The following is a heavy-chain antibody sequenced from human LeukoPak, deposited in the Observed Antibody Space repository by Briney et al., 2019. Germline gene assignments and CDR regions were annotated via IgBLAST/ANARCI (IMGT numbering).Heavy chain of an antibody. J-gene: IGHJ6*03. CDR3: ARATNTLITMVRGVIITGYYYYMDV. Sequence: GGSLRLSCAASGFTFTAYTINWVRQAPGKGLEWVSSISSSSSYIYYADSVKGRFTISRDNAKNSLYLQMNSLRAEDTAVYYCARATNTLITMVRGVIITGYYYYMDVWGKGTTVTVSS. D-gene: IGHD3-10*01. V-gene: IGHV3-21*01. CDR2: ISSSSSYI. CDR1: GFTFTAYT.